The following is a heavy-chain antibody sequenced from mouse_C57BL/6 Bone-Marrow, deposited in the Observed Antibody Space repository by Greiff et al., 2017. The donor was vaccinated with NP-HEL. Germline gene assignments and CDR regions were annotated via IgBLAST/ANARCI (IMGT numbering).Heavy chain of an antibody. CDR1: GYAFSSSW. CDR3: ARRGYYYGTDYYAMDY. V-gene: IGHV1-82*01. D-gene: IGHD1-1*01. CDR2: IYPGDGDT. J-gene: IGHJ4*01. Sequence: VQLQQSGPELVKPGASVKISCKASGYAFSSSWMNWVKQRPGKGLEWIGRIYPGDGDTNYNEKFKSKATLTVDTSSSTAYMQLSSLTSEDSAVYYCARRGYYYGTDYYAMDYWGQGTSVTVSS.